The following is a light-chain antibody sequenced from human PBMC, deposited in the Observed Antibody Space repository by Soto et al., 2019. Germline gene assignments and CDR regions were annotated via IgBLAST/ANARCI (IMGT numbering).Light chain of an antibody. V-gene: IGLV2-14*01. CDR3: SSFTSSSTQV. J-gene: IGLJ3*02. CDR2: EVN. CDR1: SSDVGGYDY. Sequence: QSVLTQPASVSGSLGQSITISCTGTSSDVGGYDYVSWYRQHPGKVPKLIIYEVNKRPSGVSNRFSGSKSANTAYLTISGLQADDEADYYCSSFTSSSTQVFGGGTKLTVL.